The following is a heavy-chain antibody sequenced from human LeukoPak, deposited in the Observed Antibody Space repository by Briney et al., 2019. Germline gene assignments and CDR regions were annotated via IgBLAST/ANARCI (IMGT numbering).Heavy chain of an antibody. D-gene: IGHD6-13*01. CDR3: AKNSQSVSSSWYDY. V-gene: IGHV3-23*01. CDR2: ISGSGGST. J-gene: IGHJ4*02. CDR1: GFTFSSYA. Sequence: GGSLRLSCAASGFTFSSYAMSWVRQAPGKGLEWVSGISGSGGSTYYADSVKGRFTISRDNSKNTLYLQMNSLRAEDTAVYYCAKNSQSVSSSWYDYWGQGTLVTVSS.